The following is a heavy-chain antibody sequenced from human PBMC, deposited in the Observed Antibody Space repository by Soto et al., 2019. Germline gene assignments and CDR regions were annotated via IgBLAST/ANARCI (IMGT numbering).Heavy chain of an antibody. Sequence: VQLLESGGGLVQPGGSLRLSCVASGFTFSNFAMTWVRQAPGKGLEWVSGLSGSGRMTYYADSVRGRFSISRDNSRNTVYLQMNSLRAEDAAVYYCAKEIEEEGQVPIPGDYWGQGTLVIVSS. V-gene: IGHV3-23*01. CDR1: GFTFSNFA. CDR3: AKEIEEEGQVPIPGDY. J-gene: IGHJ4*02. CDR2: LSGSGRMT. D-gene: IGHD2-21*01.